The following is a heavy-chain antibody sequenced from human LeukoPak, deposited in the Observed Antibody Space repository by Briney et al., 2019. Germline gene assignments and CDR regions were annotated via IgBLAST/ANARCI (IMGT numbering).Heavy chain of an antibody. D-gene: IGHD3-22*01. CDR2: IYSSGTS. CDR1: GGSISGYY. J-gene: IGHJ6*04. Sequence: PSETLSLTCTVSGGSISGYYWSWIRQPPGKGLEWIGYIYSSGTSNYRPSLKSRVTISVDTSKNQFSLKLSSVTAADTAVYYCARVRFFYDSGGAYFDHWGKGTTVTVSS. CDR3: ARVRFFYDSGGAYFDH. V-gene: IGHV4-59*01.